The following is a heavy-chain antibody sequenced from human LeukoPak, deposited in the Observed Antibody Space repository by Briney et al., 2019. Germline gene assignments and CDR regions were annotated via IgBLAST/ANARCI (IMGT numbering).Heavy chain of an antibody. CDR2: ISSSSSTI. CDR3: ARDEGSGYLDY. Sequence: SGGSLRLSCAASGFTFSSYSMNWVRQAPGKGLEWVSYISSSSSTIYYADSVKGRFTISRDNAKNSLYLQMNSLRAEDTAVYYCARDEGSGYLDYWGQGTLVTVSS. V-gene: IGHV3-48*01. CDR1: GFTFSSYS. J-gene: IGHJ4*02. D-gene: IGHD3-3*01.